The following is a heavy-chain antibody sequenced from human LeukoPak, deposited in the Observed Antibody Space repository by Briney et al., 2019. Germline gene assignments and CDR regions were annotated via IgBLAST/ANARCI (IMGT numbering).Heavy chain of an antibody. CDR2: IYYSGGT. CDR1: GGSISSYY. Sequence: SETLSLTCTVSGGSISSYYWSWIRQPPGKGLEWIGYIYYSGGTKYNPSLKSRVTISADTSKNQFSLKLSSVTAADTAVYYCARSLYYFDYWGQGTLVTVSS. CDR3: ARSLYYFDY. V-gene: IGHV4-59*01. J-gene: IGHJ4*02.